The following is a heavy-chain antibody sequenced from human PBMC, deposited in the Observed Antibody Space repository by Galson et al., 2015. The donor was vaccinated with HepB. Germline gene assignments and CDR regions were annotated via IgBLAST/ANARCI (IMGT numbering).Heavy chain of an antibody. CDR1: GGTFSSYT. CDR3: ARGEAAAGPYYYYGMDV. V-gene: IGHV1-69*02. J-gene: IGHJ6*02. CDR2: TIPILGIA. D-gene: IGHD6-13*01. Sequence: SVKVSCKASGGTFSSYTISWVRQAPGQGLEWMGRTIPILGIANYAQKFQGRVTITADKSTSTAYTELSSLRSEDTAVYYCARGEAAAGPYYYYGMDVWGQGTTVTVS.